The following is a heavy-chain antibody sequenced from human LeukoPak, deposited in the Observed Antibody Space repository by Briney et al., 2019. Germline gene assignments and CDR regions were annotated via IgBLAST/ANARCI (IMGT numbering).Heavy chain of an antibody. CDR2: INPNDGDT. J-gene: IGHJ4*02. D-gene: IGHD2-2*01. CDR1: GYTFTDYY. Sequence: GASVKVSCKASGYTFTDYYMHWVRQAPGQGFEWMGWINPNDGDTNYAQKFQGRVTMTRDTYISTAHMEVSRLRSDDTAVYYCARANSLYCSSSTCLFDYWGQGTLVTVSS. V-gene: IGHV1-2*02. CDR3: ARANSLYCSSSTCLFDY.